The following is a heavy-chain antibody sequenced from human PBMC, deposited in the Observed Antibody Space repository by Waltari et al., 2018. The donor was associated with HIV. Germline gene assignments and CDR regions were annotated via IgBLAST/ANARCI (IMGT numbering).Heavy chain of an antibody. V-gene: IGHV1-3*01. CDR2: LNFCNIKR. Sequence: QALLVPSGADVRRPGASVKISCKASGFTFSDYAMHWVRQPPGQRRERMGWLNFCNIKRQYSHQCQGRVTITRDTSASTAYMELNTRGSEDTAIYYWAGDSLKYLDWSTSRPRLWWFDPWGQGTQVTVSS. J-gene: IGHJ5*02. D-gene: IGHD3-9*01. CDR1: GFTFSDYA. CDR3: AGDSLKYLDWSTSRPRLWWFDP.